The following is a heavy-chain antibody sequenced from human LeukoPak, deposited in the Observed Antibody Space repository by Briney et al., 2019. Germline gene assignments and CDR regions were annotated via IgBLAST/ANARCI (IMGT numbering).Heavy chain of an antibody. Sequence: GGSLRLSCAASGFTFSNDPMSWVRQTPGKGLEWVSTINYSGGSTYYADSVKGRFTISRDNSKNTLNLQMNSLRVEDTAVYYCAKSNGLDYWGQGTLVTVSS. J-gene: IGHJ4*02. CDR1: GFTFSNDP. V-gene: IGHV3-23*01. D-gene: IGHD2-8*01. CDR3: AKSNGLDY. CDR2: INYSGGST.